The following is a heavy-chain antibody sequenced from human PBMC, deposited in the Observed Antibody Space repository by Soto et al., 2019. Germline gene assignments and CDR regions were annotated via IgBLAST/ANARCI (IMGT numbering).Heavy chain of an antibody. J-gene: IGHJ6*02. CDR2: ISGYNGDT. Sequence: GASVKVSCKASGYTFTRYGISWVRQAPGQGLEWMGWISGYNGDTNYAQKFQGRVTMTVDTSTTTAFMELTSLTSDDRAVYYCEKNGQPPYYYYGMDVWGQGTTVTVSS. V-gene: IGHV1-18*01. CDR3: EKNGQPPYYYYGMDV. D-gene: IGHD2-8*01. CDR1: GYTFTRYG.